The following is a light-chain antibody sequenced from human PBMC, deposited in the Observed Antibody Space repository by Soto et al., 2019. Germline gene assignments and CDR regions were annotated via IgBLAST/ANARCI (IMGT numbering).Light chain of an antibody. CDR3: QHYNSYPWA. J-gene: IGKJ1*01. CDR2: DAS. V-gene: IGKV1-5*01. Sequence: DIQMTQSPSTLSASVGDRDTITCRASQSISSWLAWYQQKPGKAPKVLIYDASNLGSGVPSRFSGSGSGTEFTLTISGLQPDDFATYYCQHYNSYPWAFGQGTRVEIK. CDR1: QSISSW.